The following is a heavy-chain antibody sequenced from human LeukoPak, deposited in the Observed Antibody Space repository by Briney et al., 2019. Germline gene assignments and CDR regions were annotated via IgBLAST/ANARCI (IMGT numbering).Heavy chain of an antibody. V-gene: IGHV3-9*01. CDR1: GFTFDNYA. CDR3: AKAGDSSSSPLFLD. CDR2: ISWNSGNI. J-gene: IGHJ4*02. Sequence: GGSLRLSCAASGFTFDNYAMHWVRQAPEKGLEWVSGISWNSGNIGSADSVKGRFSISRDNAKNSLYLQINSLRAEDTAVYYCAKAGDSSSSPLFLDWGQGTLVTVSS. D-gene: IGHD6-6*01.